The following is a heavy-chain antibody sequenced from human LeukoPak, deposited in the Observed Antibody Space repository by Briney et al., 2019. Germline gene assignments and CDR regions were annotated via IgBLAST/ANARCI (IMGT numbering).Heavy chain of an antibody. CDR1: GFTFSCYS. CDR2: ISSSSSYI. V-gene: IGHV3-21*01. D-gene: IGHD5-12*01. CDR3: ARDSGHSGYDLDY. J-gene: IGHJ4*02. Sequence: TGGSLRLSCAASGFTFSCYSMNWVRQAPGKGLEWVSSISSSSSYIYYADSVKGRFTISRDNAKNSLYLQMNSLRAEDTAVYYCARDSGHSGYDLDYWGQGTLVTVSS.